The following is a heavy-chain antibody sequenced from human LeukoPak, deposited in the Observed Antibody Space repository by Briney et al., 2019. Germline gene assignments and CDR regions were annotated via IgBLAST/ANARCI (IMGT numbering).Heavy chain of an antibody. V-gene: IGHV3-7*01. Sequence: QAGGSLRLSRAASGFSFSNHYMRWIRQAPGKGLEWVANINEDGSNKWHLGSVKGRFTVSRDNARNALYLQMNSLRVEDTAVYYCTRVIVAVPGYFDYFDFWGQGALVTVSS. CDR2: INEDGSNK. CDR3: TRVIVAVPGYFDYFDF. CDR1: GFSFSNHY. D-gene: IGHD6-19*01. J-gene: IGHJ4*02.